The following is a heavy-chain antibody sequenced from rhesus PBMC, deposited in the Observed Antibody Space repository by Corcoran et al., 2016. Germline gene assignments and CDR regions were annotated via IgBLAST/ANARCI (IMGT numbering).Heavy chain of an antibody. CDR2: IYGSRGST. V-gene: IGHV4-76*01. Sequence: QVQLQESGPGVVKPSEPLSLTCAVSGGSLSGGYDWRWIRQPPGKGLEWIGYIYGSRGSTNYNPSLKNRVTCLKDASKNEFSMKLSSVTAADTAVYYCARDRAAAGRFDYWGQGVLVTVSS. CDR1: GGSLSGGYD. J-gene: IGHJ4*01. D-gene: IGHD6-31*01. CDR3: ARDRAAAGRFDY.